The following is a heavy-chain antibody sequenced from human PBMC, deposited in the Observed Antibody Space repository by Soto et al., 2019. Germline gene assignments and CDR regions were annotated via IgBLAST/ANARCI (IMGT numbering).Heavy chain of an antibody. CDR1: GGSISGINW. J-gene: IGHJ4*02. V-gene: IGHV3-30*03. CDR2: ISYDGSNT. Sequence: LSLTCAVSGGSISGINWWYWVRQAPGKGLEWVAIISYDGSNTYYAASVKGRFIISRDDSKNTAYLQMNSLKTEDTAVYFCTRGPEAPRLDSWGQGTLVTVSS. CDR3: TRGPEAPRLDS.